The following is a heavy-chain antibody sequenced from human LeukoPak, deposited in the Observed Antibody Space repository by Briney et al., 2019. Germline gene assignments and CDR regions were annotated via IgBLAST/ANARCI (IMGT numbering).Heavy chain of an antibody. Sequence: PETLSLTCTVSGGSITSSSYYWGWIRQPPGKGLEWIGSVYYSGNTYYNPSLKSRVTISVDTSKNQFSLKLSSVTAADTAVYYCARCPSSVPTFDYWGQGTLVTVSS. CDR2: VYYSGNT. V-gene: IGHV4-39*07. CDR1: GGSITSSSYY. CDR3: ARCPSSVPTFDY. J-gene: IGHJ4*02.